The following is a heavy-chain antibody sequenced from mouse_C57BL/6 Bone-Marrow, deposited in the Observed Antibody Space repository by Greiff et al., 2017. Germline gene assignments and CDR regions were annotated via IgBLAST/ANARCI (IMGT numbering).Heavy chain of an antibody. CDR3: ARNFPLYYSYAMDY. J-gene: IGHJ4*01. D-gene: IGHD1-1*01. CDR2: LSSGSSTI. V-gene: IGHV5-17*01. CDR1: GFTFSDYG. Sequence: EVKLMESGGGLVKPGGSLTLSCAASGFTFSDYGMHWVRQAPEKGLEWVAYLSSGSSTIYYADTVKGRFTISRDNAKNTLFLQMTSLRSEDTAMYYCARNFPLYYSYAMDYWGQGTSVTVSS.